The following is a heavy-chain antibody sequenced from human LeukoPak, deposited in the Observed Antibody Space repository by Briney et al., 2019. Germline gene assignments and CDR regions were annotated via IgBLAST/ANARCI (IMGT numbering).Heavy chain of an antibody. CDR1: GFTFSDYY. V-gene: IGHV3-11*04. J-gene: IGHJ4*02. CDR2: ITNGDTSL. CDR3: ARALVVAATGFDY. Sequence: GGSLRLSCAASGFTFSDYYMSWIRQAPGKGLEWISYITNGDTSLYYADSVKGRFTISRDNAKNSLYLQMNSLRAEDTAVYYCARALVVAATGFDYWGQGTLVTVSS. D-gene: IGHD2-15*01.